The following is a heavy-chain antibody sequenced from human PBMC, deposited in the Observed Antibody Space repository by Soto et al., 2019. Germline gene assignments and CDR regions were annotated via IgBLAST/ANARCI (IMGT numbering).Heavy chain of an antibody. CDR3: AREKAYSKDY. D-gene: IGHD4-4*01. J-gene: IGHJ4*02. Sequence: GGSLRLSCAASGFTFNNYGMHWLRQAPGKGLEWVAIIWHDGSNKYYADSVKGRFTISRDNSKNTLYLQMNSLRAEDTAVYYCAREKAYSKDYWGQGTLVTVSS. CDR1: GFTFNNYG. V-gene: IGHV3-33*01. CDR2: IWHDGSNK.